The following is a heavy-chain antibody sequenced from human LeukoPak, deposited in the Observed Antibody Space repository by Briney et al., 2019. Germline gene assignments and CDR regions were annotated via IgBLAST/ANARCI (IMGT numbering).Heavy chain of an antibody. V-gene: IGHV1-69*05. CDR2: IIPIFGTA. Sequence: ASVKVSCKASGGTFSSYAISWVRQAPGQGLEWMGGIIPIFGTANYAQKFQGRVTITTDESTSTAYMELSSLRSEDTAVYYCARESGEISPPIYDFWSGYLDYWGQGTLVTVSS. D-gene: IGHD3-3*01. J-gene: IGHJ4*02. CDR1: GGTFSSYA. CDR3: ARESGEISPPIYDFWSGYLDY.